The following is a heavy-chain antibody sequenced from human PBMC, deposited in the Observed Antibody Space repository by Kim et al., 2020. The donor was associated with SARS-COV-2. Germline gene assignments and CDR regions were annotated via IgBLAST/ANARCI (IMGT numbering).Heavy chain of an antibody. Sequence: ASVKVSCKASGYTFTSYYMHWVRQAPGQGLEWMGIINPSGGSTSYAQKFQGRVTMTRDTSTSTVYMELSSLRSEDTAVYYCARDLSVVVPAAIPPYGMDVWGQGTTVTVSS. D-gene: IGHD2-2*01. J-gene: IGHJ6*02. V-gene: IGHV1-46*01. CDR3: ARDLSVVVPAAIPPYGMDV. CDR1: GYTFTSYY. CDR2: INPSGGST.